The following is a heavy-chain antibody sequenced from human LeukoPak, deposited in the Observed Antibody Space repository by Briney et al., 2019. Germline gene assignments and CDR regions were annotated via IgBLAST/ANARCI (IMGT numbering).Heavy chain of an antibody. D-gene: IGHD2-15*01. V-gene: IGHV5-51*01. Sequence: GDSLKISCKASGYSFTNYWIGWVRQMPGKGLEWVGIIYPGDSDTTYSPSVQGQVTISADKSISTAYLQWSSLKASDTAMYYCAIPAQCSGGVCSSRDAFDVWGQGTVVTVSS. CDR1: GYSFTNYW. CDR3: AIPAQCSGGVCSSRDAFDV. J-gene: IGHJ3*01. CDR2: IYPGDSDT.